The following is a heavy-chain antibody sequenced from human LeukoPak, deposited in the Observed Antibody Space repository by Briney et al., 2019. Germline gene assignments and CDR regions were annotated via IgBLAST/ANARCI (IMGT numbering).Heavy chain of an antibody. Sequence: GGSLRLSCEASGFTFSTYGMTWVRQAPGKGLEWVSGITGSSTWTYYADSVKGRFTISRDNSNNTLHLQMNSLRAEDTAIYYCARELVSMGTGYFDLWGRGTLVTVSS. CDR2: ITGSSTWT. V-gene: IGHV3-23*01. CDR1: GFTFSTYG. CDR3: ARELVSMGTGYFDL. J-gene: IGHJ2*01. D-gene: IGHD2-21*02.